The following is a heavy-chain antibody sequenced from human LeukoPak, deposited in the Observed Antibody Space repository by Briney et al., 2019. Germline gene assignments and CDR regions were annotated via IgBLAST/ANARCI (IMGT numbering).Heavy chain of an antibody. V-gene: IGHV3-23*01. Sequence: PGGSLRLSCAASGFTFSTYALTWVRQAPGKGLEWVSTIGGSGGVTYYADSVKGRFTISRDNSKNTLYLQMNRLRAEDKAVYYCAKDGRGGECTSASCTNWFGPWGQGTLVTVSS. D-gene: IGHD2-2*01. CDR2: IGGSGGVT. CDR1: GFTFSTYA. J-gene: IGHJ5*02. CDR3: AKDGRGGECTSASCTNWFGP.